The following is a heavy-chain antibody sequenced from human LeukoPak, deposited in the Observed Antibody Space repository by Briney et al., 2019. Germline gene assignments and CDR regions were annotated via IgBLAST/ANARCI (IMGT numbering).Heavy chain of an antibody. V-gene: IGHV1-69*04. CDR1: GGTFSSYA. Sequence: ASVKVSCKASGGTFSSYAISWVRQAPGQGLEWMGRIIPILGIANYAQKFQGRVTITADKSTSTAYMELSSLRSEDTAVYYCARGLVAAADVPPTQFDYWGQGTLVTVSS. CDR3: ARGLVAAADVPPTQFDY. D-gene: IGHD6-13*01. J-gene: IGHJ4*02. CDR2: IIPILGIA.